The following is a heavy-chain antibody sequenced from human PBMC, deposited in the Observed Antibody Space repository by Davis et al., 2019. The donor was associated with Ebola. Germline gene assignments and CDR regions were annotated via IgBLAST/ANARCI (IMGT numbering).Heavy chain of an antibody. J-gene: IGHJ4*02. CDR3: VRTTYGAPEY. V-gene: IGHV3-74*01. Sequence: PGGSLRLSCAASGFTFSSYWMHRVRQAPGKGLVWVSRINSDGSFTSYADSVKGRFTISRDNAKSTLYLQMNSLTAEDTAVYYCVRTTYGAPEYWGQGTLVTVSS. D-gene: IGHD4-17*01. CDR2: INSDGSFT. CDR1: GFTFSSYW.